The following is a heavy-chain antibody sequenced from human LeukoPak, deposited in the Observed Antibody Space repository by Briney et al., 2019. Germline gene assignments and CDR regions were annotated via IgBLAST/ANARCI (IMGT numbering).Heavy chain of an antibody. Sequence: PGGSLRLSCAASGFTFSGFAMSWVRRTPGEGLEWVSGICGSGDNTLYADSVKGRFTISRDNSKNTLYLEMNSLRAEDTAMYYCAKMKGHPLPKYYMDVWGQGTTVTVSS. D-gene: IGHD1-26*01. CDR3: AKMKGHPLPKYYMDV. CDR2: ICGSGDNT. CDR1: GFTFSGFA. V-gene: IGHV3-23*01. J-gene: IGHJ6*01.